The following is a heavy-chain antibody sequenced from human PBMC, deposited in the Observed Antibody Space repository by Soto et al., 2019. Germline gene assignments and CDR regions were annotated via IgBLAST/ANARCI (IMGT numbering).Heavy chain of an antibody. J-gene: IGHJ4*02. D-gene: IGHD6-19*01. Sequence: QVQLVESAGGVVQPGRSLRLSCAASGFTFSSYAMHWVRQAPGKGLEWVAVISYDGSNKYYADSVKGRFTISRDNSKNTLYLQMNSLRAEDTAVYYCARASNGWYYDYWGQGTLVTVSS. CDR1: GFTFSSYA. V-gene: IGHV3-30-3*01. CDR3: ARASNGWYYDY. CDR2: ISYDGSNK.